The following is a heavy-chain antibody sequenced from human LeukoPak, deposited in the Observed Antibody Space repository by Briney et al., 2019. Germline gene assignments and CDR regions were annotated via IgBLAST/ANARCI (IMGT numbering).Heavy chain of an antibody. CDR2: IHYSGRT. J-gene: IGHJ4*02. D-gene: IGHD4-11*01. Sequence: KTSETLSLTCTVSGGSISSNWWSWVRQPPGKGLEWIGEIHYSGRTNYNPSLKSRVSISKDNYKNQFSLNLYSVTAADTAMYYCGRGESDSSKLAYWGQGTLVIVST. V-gene: IGHV4-4*02. CDR3: GRGESDSSKLAY. CDR1: GGSISSNW.